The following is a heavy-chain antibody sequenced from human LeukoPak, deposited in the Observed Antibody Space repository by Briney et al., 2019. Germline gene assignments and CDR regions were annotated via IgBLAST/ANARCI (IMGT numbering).Heavy chain of an antibody. Sequence: PGGSLRLSCAASGFTFGDYGMSWVRQAPGKGLEWVSGINWNGGSTGYADSVKGRFTISRDNAKNSLYLQMNSLRAEDTALYYCARDRPTYYYDSSGYSYYFDYWGQGTLVTVSS. CDR2: INWNGGST. V-gene: IGHV3-20*04. D-gene: IGHD3-22*01. CDR1: GFTFGDYG. J-gene: IGHJ4*02. CDR3: ARDRPTYYYDSSGYSYYFDY.